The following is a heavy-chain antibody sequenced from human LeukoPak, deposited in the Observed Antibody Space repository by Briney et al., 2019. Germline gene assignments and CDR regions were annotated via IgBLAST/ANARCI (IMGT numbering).Heavy chain of an antibody. CDR3: TNPNH. J-gene: IGHJ5*02. CDR1: GFTLSDNA. CDR2: ISASSHSI. Sequence: PGGSLRLSCAASGFTLSDNAMSWVRQAPGRGLEWVSTISASSHSIYYADSVKGRFTISRDNSKSTVYLQMNSLRAEDTAVYYCTNPNHWGQGTLVTVSS. V-gene: IGHV3-23*01.